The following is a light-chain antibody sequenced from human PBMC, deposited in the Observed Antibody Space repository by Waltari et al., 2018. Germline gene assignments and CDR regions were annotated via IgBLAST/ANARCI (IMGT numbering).Light chain of an antibody. CDR1: NLGTEV. V-gene: IGLV3-21*02. CDR2: ADS. J-gene: IGLJ2*01. CDR3: QVWDISAGHGL. Sequence: SYDLTQPPSVSVSPGQTARITCGGGNLGTEVVNWYQQKPPQAPVLVIYADSDRPSGIPDRFSGSKSGNTATLTISGVAAGDGADYYCQVWDISAGHGLFGGGTRLTVL.